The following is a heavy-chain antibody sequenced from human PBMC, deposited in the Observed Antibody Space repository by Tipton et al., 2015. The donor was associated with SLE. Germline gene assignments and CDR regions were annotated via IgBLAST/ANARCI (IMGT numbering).Heavy chain of an antibody. J-gene: IGHJ3*02. CDR1: AYSISSGYY. CDR3: AREAWGHAFDI. V-gene: IGHV4-38-2*02. CDR2: IYRSGNT. D-gene: IGHD2-21*01. Sequence: TLSLTCAVSAYSISSGYYWGYIRQPPGKGLEWIGNIYRSGNTYYNPSLKSRVTMSIDTSKNQFSLKLSSVTAADTAVYYCAREAWGHAFDIWGQGTMVTVSS.